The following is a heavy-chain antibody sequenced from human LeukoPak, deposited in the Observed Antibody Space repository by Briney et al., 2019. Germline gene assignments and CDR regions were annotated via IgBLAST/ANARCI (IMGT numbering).Heavy chain of an antibody. CDR1: RGSINSYY. Sequence: PSETLSLTCTISRGSINSYYWTWIRQPPGKGLEWVGYIYDNVNTNYNPSLKSRVTISVGTSKNQFSLKLSSVTAADTAVYYCARGRITIFGVLTPHFDYWGQGTLVTVAS. CDR3: ARGRITIFGVLTPHFDY. J-gene: IGHJ4*02. D-gene: IGHD3-3*01. CDR2: IYDNVNT. V-gene: IGHV4-59*01.